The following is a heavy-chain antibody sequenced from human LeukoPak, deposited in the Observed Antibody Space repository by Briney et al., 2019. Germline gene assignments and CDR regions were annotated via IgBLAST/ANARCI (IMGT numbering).Heavy chain of an antibody. CDR2: VYSTGVG. CDR3: AREEFLHEIDSSGYFVY. D-gene: IGHD3-22*01. Sequence: PSETLSLTCTVSGGSITGYYWNWIRQPAGQGLEWLGRVYSTGVGNYNPSLTSRVTMSVDTSKNQFSLKLTSLTAADTAVYYCAREEFLHEIDSSGYFVYWGQGTLVTVSS. J-gene: IGHJ4*02. V-gene: IGHV4-4*07. CDR1: GGSITGYY.